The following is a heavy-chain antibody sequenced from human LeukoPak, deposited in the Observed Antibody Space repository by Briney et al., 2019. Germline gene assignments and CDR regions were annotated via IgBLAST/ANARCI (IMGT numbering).Heavy chain of an antibody. V-gene: IGHV3-49*04. Sequence: GGSLRLSCTTSGFTFGDYAMSWVRQAPGKGLEWLGFIRSKPYGGTTEYAASVKGRFTISRDDSKSIAYLQMNSLKTEDTAVYYCTRTTYYYGSGSYYNFDYWGQGTLVTVSS. D-gene: IGHD3-10*01. CDR3: TRTTYYYGSGSYYNFDY. CDR1: GFTFGDYA. J-gene: IGHJ4*02. CDR2: IRSKPYGGTT.